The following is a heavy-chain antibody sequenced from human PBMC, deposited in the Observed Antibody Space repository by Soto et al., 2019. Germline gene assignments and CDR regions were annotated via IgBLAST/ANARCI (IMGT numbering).Heavy chain of an antibody. Sequence: QITLKESGPTLVKPTQTLTLTCTFSGFSLSTSGVGVGWIRKPPRKPLERLALIYWDDDKRYSPSLKSRLTITKDTSKNQVVLTMTNMDPVDTATYYCAHSLYFIATPGLYYFDYWGQGTLVTVSS. CDR1: GFSLSTSGVG. D-gene: IGHD6-13*01. J-gene: IGHJ4*02. V-gene: IGHV2-5*02. CDR2: IYWDDDK. CDR3: AHSLYFIATPGLYYFDY.